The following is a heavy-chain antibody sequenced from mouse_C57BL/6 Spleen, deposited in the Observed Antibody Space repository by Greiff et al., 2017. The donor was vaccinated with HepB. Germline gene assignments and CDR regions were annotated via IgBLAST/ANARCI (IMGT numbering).Heavy chain of an antibody. Sequence: QVQLQQPGAELVRPGSSVKLSCKASGYTFTSYWMHWVKQRPIQGLEWVGNIDPSDSETHYNQKFKDKATLTVDKSSSTAYMQLSSLTSEDSAVYYGARRGITTPYYCDYWGQGTTLTVSS. CDR3: ARRGITTPYYCDY. D-gene: IGHD2-4*01. V-gene: IGHV1-52*01. J-gene: IGHJ2*01. CDR2: IDPSDSET. CDR1: GYTFTSYW.